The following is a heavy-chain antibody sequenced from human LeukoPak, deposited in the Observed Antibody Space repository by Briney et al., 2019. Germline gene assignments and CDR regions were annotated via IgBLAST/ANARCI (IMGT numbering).Heavy chain of an antibody. D-gene: IGHD5-18*01. CDR1: GGSFSGYY. CDR3: ARLAGYSYGYGAFDI. V-gene: IGHV4-34*01. Sequence: KSSETLSLTCAVYGGSFSGYYWSWIRQPPGKGLEWIGEINHSGSTNHNPSLKSRVTISVDTSKNQFSLKLSSVTAADTAVYYCARLAGYSYGYGAFDIWGQGTMVTVSS. J-gene: IGHJ3*02. CDR2: INHSGST.